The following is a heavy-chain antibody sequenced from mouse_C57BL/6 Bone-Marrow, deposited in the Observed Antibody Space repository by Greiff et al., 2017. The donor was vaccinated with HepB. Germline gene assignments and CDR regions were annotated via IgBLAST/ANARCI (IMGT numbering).Heavy chain of an antibody. CDR3: ARGDYGRVPYAMDY. J-gene: IGHJ4*01. D-gene: IGHD2-4*01. Sequence: VKLQESGAELARPGASVKMSCKASGYTFTSYTMHWVKQRPGQGLEWIGYINPSSGYTKYNQKFKDKATLTADKSSSTAYMQLSSLTSEDSAVYYCARGDYGRVPYAMDYWGQGTSVTVSS. CDR2: INPSSGYT. V-gene: IGHV1-4*01. CDR1: GYTFTSYT.